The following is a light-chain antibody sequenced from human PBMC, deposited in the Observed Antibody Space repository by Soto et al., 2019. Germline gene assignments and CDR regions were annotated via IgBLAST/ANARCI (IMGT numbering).Light chain of an antibody. CDR3: HQYGTSPLT. J-gene: IGKJ4*01. V-gene: IGKV3-20*01. Sequence: NVLTQCPGILPLSLRERATLSPRPGESVTSGYIAWYQQKPGQSPRLLMYGASSRATGVPDRFSGSGSGTDFTLTITRLEPEDFAVYYCHQYGTSPLTFGGGTKVDIK. CDR2: GAS. CDR1: ESVTSGY.